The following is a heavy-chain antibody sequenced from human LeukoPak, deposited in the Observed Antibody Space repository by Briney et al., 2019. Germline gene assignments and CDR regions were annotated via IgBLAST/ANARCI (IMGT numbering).Heavy chain of an antibody. Sequence: NASETLSLTCTVSGYSISSGYYWGWIRQPPGKGLEWIGEIYHDGSTNYNPPLKSRVTISVDKSKNQFSLKLNSVSAADTAVYYCVRRSRYFGDPLTYYGMDVWGRGTTVTVSS. V-gene: IGHV4-38-2*02. D-gene: IGHD3-10*01. J-gene: IGHJ6*02. CDR3: VRRSRYFGDPLTYYGMDV. CDR2: IYHDGST. CDR1: GYSISSGYY.